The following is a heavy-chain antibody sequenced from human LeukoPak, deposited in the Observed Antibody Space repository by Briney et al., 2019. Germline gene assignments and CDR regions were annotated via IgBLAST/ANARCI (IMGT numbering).Heavy chain of an antibody. CDR3: ARGCSSTSCYEYSSGWYYFDY. CDR1: GFTFSSYS. V-gene: IGHV3-21*01. D-gene: IGHD2-2*01. J-gene: IGHJ4*02. CDR2: ISSSSSYI. Sequence: GGSLRLSCAASGFTFSSYSMNWVRQAPGKGLEWVSSISSSSSYIYYADSVKGRFTISRDNAKNSLYLQMNSLRAEDTAVYYCARGCSSTSCYEYSSGWYYFDYWGQGTLVTVSS.